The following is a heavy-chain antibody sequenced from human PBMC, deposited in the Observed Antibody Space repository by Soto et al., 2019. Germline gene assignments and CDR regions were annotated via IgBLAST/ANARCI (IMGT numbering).Heavy chain of an antibody. D-gene: IGHD2-15*01. CDR3: TTGPIVVVVAAIWRWFDP. J-gene: IGHJ5*02. Sequence: GGSLRLSCAASGFTFSNAWMNWVRQAPGKGLEWVGRIKSKTDGGTTDYAAPVKGRFTISRDDSKNTLYLQMNSLKTEDTAVYYCTTGPIVVVVAAIWRWFDPWGQGTLVTVSS. CDR1: GFTFSNAW. V-gene: IGHV3-15*07. CDR2: IKSKTDGGTT.